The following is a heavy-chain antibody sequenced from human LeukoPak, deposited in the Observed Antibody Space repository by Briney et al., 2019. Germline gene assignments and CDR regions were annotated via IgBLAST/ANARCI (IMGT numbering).Heavy chain of an antibody. J-gene: IGHJ4*02. CDR3: ASLGVSRGVIVYFDP. Sequence: SETLSLTCAVFGYSINSAYYWGWIRQPPGKGLEWIGSIYHTGGTYYNPSLKSRVTISVDTSKNQFSLKLSSVTAADTAVYYCASLGVSRGVIVYFDPWGPGTLVTVSS. CDR1: GYSINSAYY. CDR2: IYHTGGT. V-gene: IGHV4-38-2*01. D-gene: IGHD3-10*01.